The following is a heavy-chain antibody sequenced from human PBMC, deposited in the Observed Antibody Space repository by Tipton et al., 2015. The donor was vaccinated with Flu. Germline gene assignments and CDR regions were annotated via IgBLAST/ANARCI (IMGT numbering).Heavy chain of an antibody. V-gene: IGHV3-21*01. J-gene: IGHJ6*02. Sequence: AVSGFTFSSYSMNWVRQAPGKGLEWVSSISSSSSYIYYADSVKGRFTISRDNAKNSLYLQMNSLRAEDTAVYYCARGYYDSSGYYYSLLNYYYYGMDVWGQGTTVTVSS. D-gene: IGHD3-22*01. CDR3: ARGYYDSSGYYYSLLNYYYYGMDV. CDR1: GFTFSSYS. CDR2: ISSSSSYI.